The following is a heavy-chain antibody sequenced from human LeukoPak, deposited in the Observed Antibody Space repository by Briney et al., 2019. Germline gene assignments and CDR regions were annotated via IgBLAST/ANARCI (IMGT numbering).Heavy chain of an antibody. Sequence: ASVKVSCKASGGTFSSYAISWVRQAPGQGLEWMRGIIPIFGTANYAQKFQGRVTITADESTSTAYMELSSLRSEDTAVYYCAKLSSGHIYYFDYWGQGTLVTVSS. CDR1: GGTFSSYA. V-gene: IGHV1-69*13. CDR2: IIPIFGTA. CDR3: AKLSSGHIYYFDY. J-gene: IGHJ4*02. D-gene: IGHD6-19*01.